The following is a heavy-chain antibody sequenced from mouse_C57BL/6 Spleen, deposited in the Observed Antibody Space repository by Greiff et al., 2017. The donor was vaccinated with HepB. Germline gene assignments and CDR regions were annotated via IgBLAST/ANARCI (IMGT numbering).Heavy chain of an antibody. V-gene: IGHV1-26*01. CDR3: ARKRAY. J-gene: IGHJ3*01. CDR2: INPNNGGT. Sequence: VQLKQSGPELVKPGASVKISCKASGYTFTDYYMNWVKQSHGKSLEWIGDINPNNGGTSYNQKFKGKATLTVDKSSSTAYMELRSLTSEDSAVYYCARKRAYWGQGTLVTVSA. CDR1: GYTFTDYY.